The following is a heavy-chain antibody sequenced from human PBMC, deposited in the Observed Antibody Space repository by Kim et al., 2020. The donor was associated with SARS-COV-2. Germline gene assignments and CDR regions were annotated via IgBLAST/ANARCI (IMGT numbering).Heavy chain of an antibody. Sequence: GESLKISCRGSGYSLSNFWISWVRQMPGKGLEWMGRIDPSDGYANYNPSIQGHVTISVDKSISTAYLQWSGLKASDSAIYYCARHGRNTYGVKHGLDVWGQGTTVTVSS. CDR2: IDPSDGYA. J-gene: IGHJ6*02. D-gene: IGHD2-8*01. V-gene: IGHV5-10-1*01. CDR3: ARHGRNTYGVKHGLDV. CDR1: GYSLSNFW.